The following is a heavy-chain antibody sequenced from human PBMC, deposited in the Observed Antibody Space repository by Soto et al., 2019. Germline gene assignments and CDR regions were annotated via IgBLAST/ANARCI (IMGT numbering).Heavy chain of an antibody. J-gene: IGHJ6*02. V-gene: IGHV1-18*01. CDR3: VMVDNYVTPTPQDV. CDR1: GYIFVNYG. CDR2: ISPYTGNT. Sequence: QVQLVQSGDEVKKPGASVKVSCKASGYIFVNYGIAWVRQAPGQGLEWMGWISPYTGNTHSASKVQGRLTMTTDTSTSTAYMDLGSLTSEDTAVYYFVMVDNYVTPTPQDVWGHGTTVTVSS. D-gene: IGHD3-16*01.